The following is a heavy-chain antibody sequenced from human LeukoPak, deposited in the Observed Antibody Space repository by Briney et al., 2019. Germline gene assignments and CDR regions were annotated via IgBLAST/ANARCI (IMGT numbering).Heavy chain of an antibody. V-gene: IGHV1-18*01. Sequence: ASVKVSCKASGYTFNHHGISWVRQAPGQGLEWMGWISCYNGDTMYAQNAQGRITMTTDTSTRTVYLELRRLRADDTAIYYCARDPSNSSGYHAHFDSWGQGTLVTVSS. D-gene: IGHD3-22*01. CDR3: ARDPSNSSGYHAHFDS. J-gene: IGHJ4*02. CDR2: ISCYNGDT. CDR1: GYTFNHHG.